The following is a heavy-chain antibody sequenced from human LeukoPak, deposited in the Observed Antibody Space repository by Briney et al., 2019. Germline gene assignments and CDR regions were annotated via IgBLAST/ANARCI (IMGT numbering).Heavy chain of an antibody. D-gene: IGHD2-15*01. CDR2: IYRSGIT. Sequence: SETLSLTCGVSGYSISSHYWGWIRQPPGKGLEWIGTIYRSGITYYNPSLKSRVTISVDTSKNQFSLKLSSVTVADTAVYYCARTVVAATNWFDPWGQGTPVTVSS. J-gene: IGHJ5*02. V-gene: IGHV4-38-2*01. CDR3: ARTVVAATNWFDP. CDR1: GYSISSHY.